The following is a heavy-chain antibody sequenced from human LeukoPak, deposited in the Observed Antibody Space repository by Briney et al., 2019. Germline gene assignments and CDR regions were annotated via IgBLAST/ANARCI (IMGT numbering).Heavy chain of an antibody. CDR1: GDTFSTYI. CDR3: ATGEAGGPFKLLAYV. D-gene: IGHD3-10*02. J-gene: IGHJ4*02. Sequence: ASVKVSCKTSGDTFSTYIINWVRQAPGQGLEWMGRVIPILGITDYARKFQGRVTLTADRSTSTAYMELSSLKSDDTAVHYCATGEAGGPFKLLAYVWGQGTLVTVSS. V-gene: IGHV1-69*02. CDR2: VIPILGIT.